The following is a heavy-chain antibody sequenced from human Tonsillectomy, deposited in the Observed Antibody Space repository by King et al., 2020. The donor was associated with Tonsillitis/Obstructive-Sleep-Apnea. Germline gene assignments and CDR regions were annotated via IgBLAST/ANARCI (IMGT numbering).Heavy chain of an antibody. D-gene: IGHD5-18*01. Sequence: QLVQSGGGLVQPGGSLRLSCAASGFTFSSYSMNWVRQAPGKGLEWVSYISSSGSIIYYVESVKGRFTISRDNAKNSLYLQMNSLRDEDTAVYYCASLWIQVDSWGQGTLVTVSS. V-gene: IGHV3-48*02. J-gene: IGHJ4*02. CDR1: GFTFSSYS. CDR3: ASLWIQVDS. CDR2: ISSSGSII.